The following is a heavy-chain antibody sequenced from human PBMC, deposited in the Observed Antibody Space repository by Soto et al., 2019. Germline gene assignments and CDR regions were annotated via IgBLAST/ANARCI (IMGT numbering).Heavy chain of an antibody. V-gene: IGHV4-34*01. D-gene: IGHD1-26*01. J-gene: IGHJ4*02. Sequence: SETLSLTCAVYGGSFSGYYWSWIRQPPGKGLEWIGEINHSGSTNYNPSLKSRVTISVDTSKNQFSLKLSSVTAADTAVYYCAREWDVEMATSKVLDYWGQGTLVTVSS. CDR3: AREWDVEMATSKVLDY. CDR1: GGSFSGYY. CDR2: INHSGST.